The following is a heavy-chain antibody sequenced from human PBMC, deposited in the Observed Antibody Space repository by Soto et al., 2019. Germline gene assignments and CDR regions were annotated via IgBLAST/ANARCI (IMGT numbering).Heavy chain of an antibody. CDR3: ARVGYNDYENDY. D-gene: IGHD5-12*01. V-gene: IGHV3-7*05. J-gene: IGHJ4*02. CDR1: GFSFSSYW. CDR2: INQDASNK. Sequence: EVQLVESGGGLVQPGGSLRLSCAASGFSFSSYWMTWVRQAPGKGLEWVANINQDASNKNYMDSVKGRLTISRDNAKNSVYLQMSSLRVEDTAVYYCARVGYNDYENDYWGQGTLVTVSS.